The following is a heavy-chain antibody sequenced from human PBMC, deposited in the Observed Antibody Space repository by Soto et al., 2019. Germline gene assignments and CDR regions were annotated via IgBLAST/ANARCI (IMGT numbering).Heavy chain of an antibody. D-gene: IGHD6-19*01. CDR1: GFTFSSYA. Sequence: GGSLRLSCAASGFTFSSYAMSWVRQAPGKGLEWVSAISGSGGSTYYADSVKGRFTISRDNSKNTLYLQMNSLRAEDTAVYYCAKVRYSSDWTESDGMDVRAQRTTVPVSS. V-gene: IGHV3-23*01. CDR3: AKVRYSSDWTESDGMDV. J-gene: IGHJ6*02. CDR2: ISGSGGST.